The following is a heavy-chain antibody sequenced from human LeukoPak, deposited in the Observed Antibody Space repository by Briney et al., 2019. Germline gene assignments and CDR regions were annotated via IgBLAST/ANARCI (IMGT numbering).Heavy chain of an antibody. CDR1: GDPMTPYY. CDR3: ARDGRGGVFYYFDS. D-gene: IGHD3-16*01. CDR2: MSYSGDT. J-gene: IGHJ4*02. V-gene: IGHV4-59*01. Sequence: SETLSLTCTVSGDPMTPYYWSWIRQPPGKGLEWIGYMSYSGDTRYNPSLKSRVTISVDASNNQFSLRLTSMTAADTATYYCARDGRGGVFYYFDSWGPGTLVTVSS.